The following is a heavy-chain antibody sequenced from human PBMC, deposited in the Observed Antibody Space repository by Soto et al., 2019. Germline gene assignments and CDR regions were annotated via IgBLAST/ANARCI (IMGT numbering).Heavy chain of an antibody. CDR1: GFTFSSYA. CDR2: ISYDGSNK. J-gene: IGHJ4*02. Sequence: QVQLVESGGGVVQPGRSLRLSCAASGFTFSSYAMHWVRQAPGKGLEWVAVISYDGSNKYYADSVKGRFTISRDNSKNTLYLQMNSLRAEDTAVYYCARDHDIFGLVEPYFDYWGQGTLVTVSS. D-gene: IGHD3-3*02. V-gene: IGHV3-30-3*01. CDR3: ARDHDIFGLVEPYFDY.